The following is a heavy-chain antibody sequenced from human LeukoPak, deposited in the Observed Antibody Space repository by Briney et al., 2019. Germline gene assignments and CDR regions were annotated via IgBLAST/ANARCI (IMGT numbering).Heavy chain of an antibody. CDR1: GGSISSSSYY. CDR2: INYSGST. V-gene: IGHV4-39*01. D-gene: IGHD3-3*02. CDR3: ARNRHSDADAFDI. Sequence: SETLSLTCTVSGGSISSSSYYWGWIRQPPGKGLEWIGSINYSGSTYYNPSHKSRVTISVDTSKNQFSLKLSSVTAADTAVYYCARNRHSDADAFDIWGQGTMVTASS. J-gene: IGHJ3*02.